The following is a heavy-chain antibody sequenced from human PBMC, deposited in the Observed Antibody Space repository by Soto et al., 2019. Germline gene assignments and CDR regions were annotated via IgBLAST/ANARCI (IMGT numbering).Heavy chain of an antibody. J-gene: IGHJ5*02. CDR3: ARGSNYYGSGSFNWFDP. D-gene: IGHD3-10*01. Sequence: QVPLVQSGAEVKKPGASVKVSCKASGYTFTSYDINWVRQATGQGLEWMGWMNPNSGNTGYAQKFQGRVTMTRNTSISTAYMELSSLRSEDTAVYYCARGSNYYGSGSFNWFDPWGQGTLVTVSS. V-gene: IGHV1-8*01. CDR2: MNPNSGNT. CDR1: GYTFTSYD.